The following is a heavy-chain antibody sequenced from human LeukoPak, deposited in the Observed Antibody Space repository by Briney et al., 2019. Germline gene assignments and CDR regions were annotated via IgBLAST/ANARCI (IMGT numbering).Heavy chain of an antibody. V-gene: IGHV3-48*01. J-gene: IGHJ2*01. Sequence: GGSLRLSCAASGFTFNGYSIIWVRQAPGKGLEWISYITTSSSILYYADSVKGRFTVSGDNAKNSVYLQVNSLRVEDSSVYFCARVRGPTVATWYFDLWGRGTLVTVSP. CDR1: GFTFNGYS. CDR2: ITTSSSIL. CDR3: ARVRGPTVATWYFDL. D-gene: IGHD4-17*01.